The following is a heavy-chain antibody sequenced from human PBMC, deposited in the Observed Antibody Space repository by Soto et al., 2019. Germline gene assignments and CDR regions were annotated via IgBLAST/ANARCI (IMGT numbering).Heavy chain of an antibody. CDR1: GFTFSSYW. J-gene: IGHJ4*02. V-gene: IGHV3-7*05. Sequence: EVQLVESGGGLVQPGGSLRLSCAASGFTFSSYWMSWVRQAPGKGLEWVANIKQDGSDKYYVDSVKGRFTISRDNAKNSLYLQMNSLTAEDTAIYYCAKVKSQAGQEWGQGTLVTVSS. CDR2: IKQDGSDK. D-gene: IGHD6-13*01. CDR3: AKVKSQAGQE.